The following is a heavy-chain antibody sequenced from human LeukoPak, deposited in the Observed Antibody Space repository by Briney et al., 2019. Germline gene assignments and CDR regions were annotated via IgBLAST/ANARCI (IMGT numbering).Heavy chain of an antibody. CDR2: LYSDGNT. CDR1: GFTVITHD. J-gene: IGHJ4*02. Sequence: VGSLRLSCAASGFTVITHDMTWVRQAPGKGLEWVSVLYSDGNTKYADSVQGRFTISRDNSKNTLYLEMNSLSPDDTAVYYCARGVEPLAANTLAYWGQGTVVRVSS. CDR3: ARGVEPLAANTLAY. D-gene: IGHD1-14*01. V-gene: IGHV3-53*01.